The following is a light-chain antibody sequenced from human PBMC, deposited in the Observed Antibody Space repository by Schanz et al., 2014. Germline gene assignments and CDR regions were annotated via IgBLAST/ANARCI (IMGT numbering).Light chain of an antibody. CDR1: QSVSSY. J-gene: IGKJ1*01. Sequence: EIVLTQSPATLSLSPGERATLSCRASQSVSSYLAWYQQKPGQAPRLLIYDASNRATGIPARFSGSGSGTDFTLTISSLEPEDFAVYYCQQYGSSPSTFGQGTKVELK. CDR2: DAS. CDR3: QQYGSSPST. V-gene: IGKV3-11*01.